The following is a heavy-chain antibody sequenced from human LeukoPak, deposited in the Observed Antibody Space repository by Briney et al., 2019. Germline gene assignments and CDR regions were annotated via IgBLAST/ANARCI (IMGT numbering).Heavy chain of an antibody. V-gene: IGHV1-2*02. Sequence: GSSVKVSCKASGGTFSSYAISWVRQAPGQGLEWMGWINPNSGGTNYAQKFQGRVTMTRDTSISTAYMELSRLRSDDTAVYYCARRSSELLIDYWGQGTLVTVSS. J-gene: IGHJ4*02. CDR1: GGTFSSYA. CDR2: INPNSGGT. CDR3: ARRSSELLIDY. D-gene: IGHD1-26*01.